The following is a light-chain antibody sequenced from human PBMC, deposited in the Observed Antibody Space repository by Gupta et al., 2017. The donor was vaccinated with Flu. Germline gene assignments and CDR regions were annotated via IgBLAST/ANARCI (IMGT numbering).Light chain of an antibody. CDR1: QSVSSY. CDR3: QQRSNWPLT. Sequence: DIVFTQSPATLSLSPGERATLSCRASQSVSSYLAWYQQKPGQAPRLLIYDASNRATGIPARFSGSGSGTDFTLTISSLEPEDFAVYYCQQRSNWPLTFGPGTKVEIK. J-gene: IGKJ3*01. V-gene: IGKV3-11*01. CDR2: DAS.